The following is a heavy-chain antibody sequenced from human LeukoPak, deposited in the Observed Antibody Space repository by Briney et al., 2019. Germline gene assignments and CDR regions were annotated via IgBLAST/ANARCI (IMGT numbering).Heavy chain of an antibody. D-gene: IGHD6-19*01. Sequence: SETLSLTCAVYGGSFSGYYWSWIRQPPGKGLEWIGEISHSGSTNYNPSLKSRVTISVDASKSQFSLKLSSVTAADTAVYYCARQAAVAGHLDYWGQGTLVTVSS. CDR3: ARQAAVAGHLDY. J-gene: IGHJ4*02. V-gene: IGHV4-34*01. CDR2: ISHSGST. CDR1: GGSFSGYY.